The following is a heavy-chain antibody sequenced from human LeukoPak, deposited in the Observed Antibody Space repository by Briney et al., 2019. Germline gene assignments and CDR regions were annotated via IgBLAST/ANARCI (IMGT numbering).Heavy chain of an antibody. D-gene: IGHD3-22*01. Sequence: PGGSLRLSCAASGFTFSSYAMHWVRQAPGKGLEWVAVISYDGSNKYYADSVKGRFTISRDNSKNTLYLQMNSLRAEDTAVYYCARRSSGSLGWFDPWGQGTLVTVSS. J-gene: IGHJ5*02. V-gene: IGHV3-30*01. CDR1: GFTFSSYA. CDR3: ARRSSGSLGWFDP. CDR2: ISYDGSNK.